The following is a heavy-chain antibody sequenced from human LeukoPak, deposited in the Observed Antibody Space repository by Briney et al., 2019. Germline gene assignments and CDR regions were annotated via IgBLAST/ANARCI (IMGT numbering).Heavy chain of an antibody. CDR1: GFTFSSYA. V-gene: IGHV3-30-3*01. CDR2: ISYDGSNK. D-gene: IGHD1-26*01. Sequence: GGSLRLSCAASGFTFSSYAMHWVRQAPGKGLEWVAVISYDGSNKYYADSVKGRFTISRDNSKNTLYLQMNSLRAEDTAVYYCARGESWGVGATFSYLDYWGQGTLVTVSS. CDR3: ARGESWGVGATFSYLDY. J-gene: IGHJ4*02.